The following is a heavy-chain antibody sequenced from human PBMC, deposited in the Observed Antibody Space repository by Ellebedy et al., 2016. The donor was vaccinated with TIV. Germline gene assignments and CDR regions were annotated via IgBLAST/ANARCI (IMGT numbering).Heavy chain of an antibody. J-gene: IGHJ6*02. CDR2: IYYRGNT. Sequence: MPSETLSLTCTVSGGSMTNYYWAWIRQSPGKGLEWLGYIYYRGNTDYNPSFKSRLTISIDTSKNQFSLRLTSVTAADSAVYYCARDRKYYYDRSGYYLRYGMDVWGQGTTVTVSS. V-gene: IGHV4-59*01. CDR3: ARDRKYYYDRSGYYLRYGMDV. CDR1: GGSMTNYY. D-gene: IGHD3-22*01.